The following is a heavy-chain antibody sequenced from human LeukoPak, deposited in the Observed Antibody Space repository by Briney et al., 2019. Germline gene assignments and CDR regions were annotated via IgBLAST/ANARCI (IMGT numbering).Heavy chain of an antibody. Sequence: GGSLRLSCAASGFTFSSQAMSWVRQAPGKGLEWVSTISGSGGSTYYADSVKGRFTISRDNSKNTLYLQMNSLRAEDTAVYYCVKDRTGYPYWGQGTLVTVSS. D-gene: IGHD3/OR15-3a*01. J-gene: IGHJ4*02. CDR2: ISGSGGST. CDR1: GFTFSSQA. CDR3: VKDRTGYPY. V-gene: IGHV3-23*01.